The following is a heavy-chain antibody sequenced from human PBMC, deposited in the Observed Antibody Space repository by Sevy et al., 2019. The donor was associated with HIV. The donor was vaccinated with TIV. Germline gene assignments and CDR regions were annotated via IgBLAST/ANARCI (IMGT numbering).Heavy chain of an antibody. CDR2: ISSSSSTI. J-gene: IGHJ4*02. V-gene: IGHV3-48*04. Sequence: GGSLRLSCAASGFTFSSYSMNWVRQAPGKGLEWVSYISSSSSTIYYADSVKGRFTISRDNAKNSLYLQMNSLRVDDTALYYCVREGLGGFSYSLDCWGQGTLVTVSS. CDR1: GFTFSSYS. CDR3: VREGLGGFSYSLDC. D-gene: IGHD5-18*01.